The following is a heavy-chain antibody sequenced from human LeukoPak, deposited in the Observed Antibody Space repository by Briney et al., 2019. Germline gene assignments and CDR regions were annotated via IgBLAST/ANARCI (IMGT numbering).Heavy chain of an antibody. V-gene: IGHV3-48*04. CDR1: GFTFSSYS. CDR3: ARELAKAPFDYYYGMDV. CDR2: ISSSSSTI. D-gene: IGHD2/OR15-2a*01. J-gene: IGHJ6*02. Sequence: GGSLRLSCAASGFTFSSYSMNWVRQAPGKGLEWVSYISSSSSTIYYADSVKGRFTISRDNAKNSLYLQMNSLRAEDTAVYYCARELAKAPFDYYYGMDVWGQGTTVTVSS.